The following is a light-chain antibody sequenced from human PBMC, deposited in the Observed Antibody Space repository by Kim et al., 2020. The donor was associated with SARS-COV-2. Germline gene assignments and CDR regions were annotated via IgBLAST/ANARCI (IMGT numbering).Light chain of an antibody. CDR1: KLGDKY. V-gene: IGLV3-1*01. CDR3: QAWDSSTAWV. CDR2: RDS. J-gene: IGLJ3*02. Sequence: SYELTQPPSVSVSPGQTASITCSGDKLGDKYVCWYQQKPGQSPVLVIYRDSKRPSGIPERFSGSSSGNTATLTISGTQAMDEADYYCQAWDSSTAWVFGGGTQLTVL.